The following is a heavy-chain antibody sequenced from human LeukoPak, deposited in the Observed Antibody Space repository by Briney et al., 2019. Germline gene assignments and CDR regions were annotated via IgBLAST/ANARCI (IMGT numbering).Heavy chain of an antibody. J-gene: IGHJ4*02. V-gene: IGHV3-30*02. Sequence: GGSLRLSCASSGFNFNAYGMHWVRQAPGKGLEWVTFIRYNGNDKYYADSVKGRFTISRDNNKNTVYLQMNSLRAEDTAVYYCAKSTWFDSFDYWGQGTLVTVSS. CDR1: GFNFNAYG. CDR2: IRYNGNDK. D-gene: IGHD3-9*01. CDR3: AKSTWFDSFDY.